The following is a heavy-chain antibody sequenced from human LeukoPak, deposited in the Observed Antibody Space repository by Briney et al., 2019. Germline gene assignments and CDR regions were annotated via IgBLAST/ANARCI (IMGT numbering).Heavy chain of an antibody. V-gene: IGHV1-69*13. CDR2: IIPIFGTA. D-gene: IGHD3-22*01. J-gene: IGHJ1*01. CDR3: ARPTYYYDSSGFQH. CDR1: GGTFSSYA. Sequence: ASVKVSCKASGGTFSSYAISWVRQAPGQGLEWMGGIIPIFGTANYAQKFQGRVTITADESTSTAYMELSSLRSEDTAVYYCARPTYYYDSSGFQHWARAPWSPSPQ.